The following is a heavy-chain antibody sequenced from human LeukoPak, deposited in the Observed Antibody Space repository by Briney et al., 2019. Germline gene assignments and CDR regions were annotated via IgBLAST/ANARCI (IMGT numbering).Heavy chain of an antibody. CDR1: GFTFSSYA. CDR2: ISSSSSYI. CDR3: AREDSYYCGSGSYPFDY. D-gene: IGHD3-10*01. J-gene: IGHJ4*02. Sequence: GGSLRLSCAASGFTFSSYAMSWDSQAPGRGLEWVSSISSSSSYIYYADSGKGRFTISRDNARNPLYRQMNSERAADTAVYFCAREDSYYCGSGSYPFDYWRQGTLVTVSS. V-gene: IGHV3-21*01.